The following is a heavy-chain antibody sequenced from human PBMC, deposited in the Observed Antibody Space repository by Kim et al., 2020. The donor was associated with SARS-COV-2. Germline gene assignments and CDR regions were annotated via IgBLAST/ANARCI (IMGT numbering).Heavy chain of an antibody. CDR3: ARGCYHFVWGRYPYVP. Sequence: GGSLRLSCAVFGFRFGDYTMNWVRQAPGKGLEWVSSISSSGRYIHYADSVKGRFTIFRDNAQSSLYVQMDTLRAEDTGVYYCARGCYHFVWGRYPYVPWG. D-gene: IGHD3-16*01. CDR1: GFRFGDYT. V-gene: IGHV3-21*06. CDR2: ISSSGRYI. J-gene: IGHJ5*02.